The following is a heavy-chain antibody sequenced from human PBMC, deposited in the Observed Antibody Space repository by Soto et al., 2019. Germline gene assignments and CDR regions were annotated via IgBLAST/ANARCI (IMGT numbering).Heavy chain of an antibody. CDR2: ISSSSSYI. V-gene: IGHV3-21*01. J-gene: IGHJ6*02. CDR1: GFTFSSYS. CDR3: ARDSPYCSGGSCYSETYYYGMDV. D-gene: IGHD2-15*01. Sequence: GASLKISCAASGFTFSSYSMNWVRQAPGKGLEWVSSISSSSSYIYYADSVKGRFTISRDNAKNSLYLQMNSLRAEDTAVYYCARDSPYCSGGSCYSETYYYGMDVWGQGTTVTVSS.